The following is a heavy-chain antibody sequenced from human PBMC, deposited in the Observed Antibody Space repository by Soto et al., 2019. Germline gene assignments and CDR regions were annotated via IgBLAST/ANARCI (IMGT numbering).Heavy chain of an antibody. CDR2: IYYSGST. J-gene: IGHJ4*02. CDR1: GGSISSSSYY. CDR3: ARIPFTKWLLFGY. Sequence: SETLSLTCTVSGGSISSSSYYWGWIRQPPGKGLEWIGSIYYSGSTYYNPSLKSRVTISVDTSKNQFSLMLSSVTAADTAVYYGARIPFTKWLLFGYWGQGTLVTVSS. V-gene: IGHV4-39*01. D-gene: IGHD3-22*01.